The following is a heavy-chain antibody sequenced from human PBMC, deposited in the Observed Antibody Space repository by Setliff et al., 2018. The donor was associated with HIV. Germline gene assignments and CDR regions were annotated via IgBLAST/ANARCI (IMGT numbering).Heavy chain of an antibody. CDR2: IKQDGSEK. J-gene: IGHJ4*02. V-gene: IGHV3-7*01. Sequence: HPGGSLRLSCAASGFTFSSYWMSWVRQAPGKGLEWVANIKQDGSEKYYVDSVKGRFIISRDNAKNSLYLQMNTLRAEDTAVYYCARARFLEWLPDYWGQGTLVTVSS. D-gene: IGHD3-3*01. CDR1: GFTFSSYW. CDR3: ARARFLEWLPDY.